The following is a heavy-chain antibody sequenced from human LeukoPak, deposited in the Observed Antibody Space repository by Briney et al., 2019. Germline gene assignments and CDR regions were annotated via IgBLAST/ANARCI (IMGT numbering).Heavy chain of an antibody. CDR2: IDPSDSYT. Sequence: GESLKISCKGSGYSFTSYWISWVRQMPGKGLEWMGRIDPSDSYTNYSPSFQGRVTISADKSISTAYLQWSSLKASDTAMYYCARLKPPRGYSYGPPDYWGQGTLVTVSS. V-gene: IGHV5-10-1*01. J-gene: IGHJ4*02. D-gene: IGHD5-18*01. CDR1: GYSFTSYW. CDR3: ARLKPPRGYSYGPPDY.